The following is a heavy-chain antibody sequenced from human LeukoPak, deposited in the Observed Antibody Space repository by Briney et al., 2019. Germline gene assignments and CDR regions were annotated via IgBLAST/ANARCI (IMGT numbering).Heavy chain of an antibody. CDR3: ARHGIAAAGPFDP. D-gene: IGHD6-13*01. CDR1: GGSLSSYN. CDR2: IYYSGRT. Sequence: LGSLSLTCTVSGGSLSSYNWSWSPPRPGKGLGRSGYIYYSGRTNYTPSLKSRVTISVDTSKTQFSLKLSSVSAADTAVYYCARHGIAAAGPFDPWGQGTLVTVSS. V-gene: IGHV4-59*08. J-gene: IGHJ5*02.